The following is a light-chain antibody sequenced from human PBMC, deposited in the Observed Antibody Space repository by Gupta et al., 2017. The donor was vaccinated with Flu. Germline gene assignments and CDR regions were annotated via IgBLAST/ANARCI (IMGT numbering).Light chain of an antibody. V-gene: IGLV3-21*02. Sequence: SYVLTQPPSVSGAPGQTARITCGGNNIGSKRVHWYQQKPGQAPVLVVYDDSDRPTGIPERFSGSNSGNTATLTISGVEAGDEADYYCQVWDSSSDLVVFGGGTKLTV. J-gene: IGLJ2*01. CDR2: DDS. CDR1: NIGSKR. CDR3: QVWDSSSDLVV.